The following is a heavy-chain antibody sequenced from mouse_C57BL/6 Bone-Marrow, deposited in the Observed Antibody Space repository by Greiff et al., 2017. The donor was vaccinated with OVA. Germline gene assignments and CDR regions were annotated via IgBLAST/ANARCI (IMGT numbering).Heavy chain of an antibody. J-gene: IGHJ1*03. V-gene: IGHV5-4*03. Sequence: EVKLMESGGGLVKPGGSLKLSCAASGFTFSSYAMSWVRQTPEKRLEWVAPISDGGSYTYYPDNVKGRFTISRDNAKNNLYLQMSHLKSEDTAMYYCARVDLLWFYWYFEVWGTGTTVTVSS. CDR1: GFTFSSYA. D-gene: IGHD2-2*01. CDR2: ISDGGSYT. CDR3: ARVDLLWFYWYFEV.